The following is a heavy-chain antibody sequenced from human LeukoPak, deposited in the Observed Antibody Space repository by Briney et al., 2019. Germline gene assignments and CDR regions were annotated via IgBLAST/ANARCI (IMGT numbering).Heavy chain of an antibody. D-gene: IGHD6-13*01. J-gene: IGHJ6*02. CDR3: ARDRPYSSSWTPVGGYYYGMDV. CDR1: GFIFSSYS. Sequence: GGSLRLSCAASGFIFSSYSMNWVRQAPGKGLEWVSSISSSSSYIYYADSLKGRFTISRDNAKNSLYLQMNSLRAEDTAVYDCARDRPYSSSWTPVGGYYYGMDVWGQGTTVTVSS. CDR2: ISSSSSYI. V-gene: IGHV3-21*01.